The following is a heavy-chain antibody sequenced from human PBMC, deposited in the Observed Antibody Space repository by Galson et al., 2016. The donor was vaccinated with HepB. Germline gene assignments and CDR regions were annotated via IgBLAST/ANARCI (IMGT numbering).Heavy chain of an antibody. CDR2: ISGRGSTI. CDR3: ARLGMALMDV. V-gene: IGHV3-48*03. D-gene: IGHD1-14*01. CDR1: GFTFSSYE. Sequence: SLRLSCAASGFTFSSYEMNWVRQTPGKGLEWVAHISGRGSTIYYVDSVKGRFTISRDNAKNSLYLQMNSLRAEDTAVYYCARLGMALMDVWGQGTTVTVSS. J-gene: IGHJ6*02.